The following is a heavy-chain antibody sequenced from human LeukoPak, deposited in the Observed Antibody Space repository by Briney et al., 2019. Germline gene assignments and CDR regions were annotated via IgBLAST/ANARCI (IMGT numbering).Heavy chain of an antibody. CDR1: GLTFSSYW. J-gene: IGHJ4*02. D-gene: IGHD6-19*01. CDR3: ATNAGQWLVPFDY. CDR2: IKQDGSER. Sequence: GGSLRLSCAASGLTFSSYWMSWVRQAPGKGLEWVANIKQDGSERNYVESVKGRFTISRDNAKNSLYLQMNSLRAEDTAVYYCATNAGQWLVPFDYWGQGSLVTVSS. V-gene: IGHV3-7*05.